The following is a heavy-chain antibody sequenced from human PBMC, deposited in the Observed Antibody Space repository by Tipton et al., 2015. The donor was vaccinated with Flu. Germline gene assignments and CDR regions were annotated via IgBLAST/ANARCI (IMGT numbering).Heavy chain of an antibody. CDR1: GDSIRNDFF. Sequence: TLSLTCAVSGDSIRNDFFWGWIRQPPGKGLEWIGRIYVSGSTSYNPSLKSRVTISVDTSKNRFSLKLNSVSAADTAVYYCARDYGDLNWFDSWGQGKVVTVSS. D-gene: IGHD7-27*01. J-gene: IGHJ5*01. V-gene: IGHV4-38-2*02. CDR2: IYVSGST. CDR3: ARDYGDLNWFDS.